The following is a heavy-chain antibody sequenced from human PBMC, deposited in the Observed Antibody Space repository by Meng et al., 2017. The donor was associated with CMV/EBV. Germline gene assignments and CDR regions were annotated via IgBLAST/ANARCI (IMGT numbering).Heavy chain of an antibody. CDR1: GFTFSSYG. J-gene: IGHJ6*02. Sequence: GGSLRLSCAAPGFTFSSYGMHGVRQAPGKGLGWVAFIRYDGSNKYYADSVKGRFTISRDNSKITLYLQMNSLRAEDTAVYYCAKGSRLPEGIYYYGMDGWGQGTTVTVSS. CDR3: AKGSRLPEGIYYYGMDG. CDR2: IRYDGSNK. V-gene: IGHV3-30*02. D-gene: IGHD2-2*01.